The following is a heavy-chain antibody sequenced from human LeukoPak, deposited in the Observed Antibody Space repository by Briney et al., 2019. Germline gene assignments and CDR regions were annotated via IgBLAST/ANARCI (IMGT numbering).Heavy chain of an antibody. CDR3: AGYQSGSYYFDY. D-gene: IGHD1-26*01. J-gene: IGHJ4*02. V-gene: IGHV4-38-2*02. CDR2: IYHSGST. CDR1: GYSISSGYY. Sequence: SETLSLTCTVSGYSISSGYYWGWIRQPPGKGLEWIGSIYHSGSTYYNPSLKSRVTISVDTSKNQFSLKLSSVTAADTAVYYCAGYQSGSYYFDYWGQGTLVTVSS.